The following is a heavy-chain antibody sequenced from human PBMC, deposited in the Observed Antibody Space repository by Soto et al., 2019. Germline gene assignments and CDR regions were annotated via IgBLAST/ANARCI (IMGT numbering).Heavy chain of an antibody. J-gene: IGHJ4*02. D-gene: IGHD3-16*01. CDR3: ARDGSRIQFAFDY. V-gene: IGHV4-59*01. CDR2: IYYSGST. Sequence: EILSLTCTDARRAMKGCYSRWMRQPPGKGLEWIGYIYYSGSTNYNPSLKSRVTISVDTSKNQFSLKLSSVTAADTAVYYCARDGSRIQFAFDYWGQGTLVIVSS. CDR1: RRAMKGCY.